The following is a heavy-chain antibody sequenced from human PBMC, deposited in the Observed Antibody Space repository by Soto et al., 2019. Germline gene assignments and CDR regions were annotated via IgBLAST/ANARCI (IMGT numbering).Heavy chain of an antibody. CDR2: ISGSGGST. CDR1: GFTFSSYA. V-gene: IGHV3-23*01. CDR3: AKTYYYDSSGYYSVGNAFDI. D-gene: IGHD3-22*01. Sequence: GGSLRLSCAASGFTFSSYAMSWVRQAPGKGLEWVSAISGSGGSTYYADSVKGRFTISRDNSKNTLYLQMNSLRAEDTAVYYCAKTYYYDSSGYYSVGNAFDIWGQGTMVTVSS. J-gene: IGHJ3*02.